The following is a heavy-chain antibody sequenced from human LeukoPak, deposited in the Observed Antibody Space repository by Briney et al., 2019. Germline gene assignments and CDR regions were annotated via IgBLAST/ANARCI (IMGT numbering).Heavy chain of an antibody. J-gene: IGHJ4*02. CDR2: IWYDGGNK. D-gene: IGHD3-22*01. V-gene: IGHV3-33*01. CDR3: ARAGQGRYYDSSGYYKLDY. CDR1: GFTFSSYG. Sequence: RPGGSLRLSCAASGFTFSSYGMHWVRQAPGKGLEWVAVIWYDGGNKYYADSVKGRFTISRDNSKNTLYLQMNSLRAEDTAVYYCARAGQGRYYDSSGYYKLDYWGQGTLVTVSS.